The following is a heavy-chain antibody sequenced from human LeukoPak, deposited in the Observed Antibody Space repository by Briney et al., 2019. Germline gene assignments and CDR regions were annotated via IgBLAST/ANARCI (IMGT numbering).Heavy chain of an antibody. J-gene: IGHJ6*03. D-gene: IGHD2-15*01. Sequence: SETLSLTCAVSGGSMSSSGYYWAWIRQPPGKGLEWIGSVYYRGDTYYHPSLKSRVTISVDTSKNQFSLRLNSVTAADTAVYYCARDRYCSGGSCYSGYYMDVWGKGTTVTISS. CDR3: ARDRYCSGGSCYSGYYMDV. CDR1: GGSMSSSGYY. CDR2: VYYRGDT. V-gene: IGHV4-39*07.